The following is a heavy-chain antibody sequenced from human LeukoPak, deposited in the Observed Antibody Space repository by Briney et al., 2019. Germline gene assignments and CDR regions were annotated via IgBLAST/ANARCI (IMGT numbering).Heavy chain of an antibody. CDR1: GDAITSGDDY. D-gene: IGHD6-19*01. Sequence: KASETLSLTCSVCGDAITSGDDYWNWIRQSPGKGLQWIGYIFFTGSTYYNPSLGSRFTISLDAPKNQFSLRLNSVTAADTAVYYCARGDYTVLAGSPFDLWGRGTLVTVSS. V-gene: IGHV4-30-4*01. CDR2: IFFTGST. J-gene: IGHJ4*02. CDR3: ARGDYTVLAGSPFDL.